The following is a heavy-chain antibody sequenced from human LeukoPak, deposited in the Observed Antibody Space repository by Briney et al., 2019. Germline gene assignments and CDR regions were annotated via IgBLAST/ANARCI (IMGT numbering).Heavy chain of an antibody. CDR1: GGSISSGSYY. CDR2: IYTSGST. J-gene: IGHJ4*02. CDR3: ARDESSWYFDY. Sequence: PSETLSLTWTVSGGSISSGSYYWSWIRQPAGKGLEWIGRIYTSGSTNYNPSLKSRVTISVDTSKNQFSLKLSSVTAADTAVYYCARDESSWYFDYWGQGALVTVSS. D-gene: IGHD6-13*01. V-gene: IGHV4-61*02.